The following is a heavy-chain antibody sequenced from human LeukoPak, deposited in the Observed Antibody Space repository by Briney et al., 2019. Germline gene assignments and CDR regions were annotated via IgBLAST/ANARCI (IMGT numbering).Heavy chain of an antibody. CDR3: ARGRSAPFDY. J-gene: IGHJ4*02. V-gene: IGHV3-20*04. Sequence: GGTLRLSCVASGFTFSTYGMSWVRQAPGKGLEWVSGINWNGGSTGYADSVKGRFTISRDNAKNSLYLQMNSLRAEDTALYYCARGRSAPFDYWGQGTLVTVSS. CDR2: INWNGGST. CDR1: GFTFSTYG. D-gene: IGHD2-15*01.